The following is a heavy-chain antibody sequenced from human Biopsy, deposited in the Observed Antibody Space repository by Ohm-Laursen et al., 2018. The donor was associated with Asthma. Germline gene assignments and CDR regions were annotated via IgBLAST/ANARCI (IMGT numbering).Heavy chain of an antibody. CDR3: ASDFPKDYVRYNFQF. CDR1: GYSLTDLS. V-gene: IGHV1-24*01. D-gene: IGHD4-17*01. CDR2: YDHEEGGT. J-gene: IGHJ4*02. Sequence: GASVKVSCKISGYSLTDLSMHWVRQAPGQGLEWMGGYDHEEGGTVNARRFQGRVTMTEDTSTDTAYMELSSLSSDDTAVYYCASDFPKDYVRYNFQFWGQGTLVTVSP.